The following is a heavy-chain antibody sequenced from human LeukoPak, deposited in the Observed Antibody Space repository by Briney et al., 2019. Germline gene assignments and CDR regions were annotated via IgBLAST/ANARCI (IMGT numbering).Heavy chain of an antibody. CDR2: IYCSGST. J-gene: IGHJ4*02. CDR1: GGSISSYY. D-gene: IGHD6-13*01. Sequence: SETLSLTCTVSGGSISSYYWSWIRQPPGKGLEWIGYIYCSGSTNYNPSLKSRVTISVDTSKNQFSLKLSSVTAADTAVYYCARDGSSWPTLNPHFDYWGQGTLVTVSS. V-gene: IGHV4-59*12. CDR3: ARDGSSWPTLNPHFDY.